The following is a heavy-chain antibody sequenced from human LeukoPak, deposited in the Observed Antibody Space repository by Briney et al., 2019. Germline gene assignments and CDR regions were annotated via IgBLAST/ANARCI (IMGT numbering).Heavy chain of an antibody. J-gene: IGHJ4*02. CDR3: AAIGPSTT. V-gene: IGHV3-48*03. D-gene: IGHD2/OR15-2a*01. CDR1: GFTFSDYE. Sequence: PGGSLRLSCAASGFTFSDYEMNWVRQAPGKGLEWLSHISISGTTIHYADSVKGRFTISRDNAKNTLYLQMNSLRAEDTAVYYCAAIGPSTTWGQGTLVTVSS. CDR2: ISISGTTI.